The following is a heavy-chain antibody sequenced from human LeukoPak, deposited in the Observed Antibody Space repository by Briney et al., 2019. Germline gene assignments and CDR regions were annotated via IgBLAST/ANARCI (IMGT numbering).Heavy chain of an antibody. CDR2: ISGDGGST. CDR3: AKANYYGSGAYRLLT. D-gene: IGHD3-10*01. J-gene: IGHJ5*02. CDR1: GFTFDDYA. Sequence: GGSLRLSSAASGFTFDDYAMHWVRQAPGKGLEWVSLISGDGGSTYYADSVKSRFTISRDNSKNSLYLQMNSLRTEDTALYYCAKANYYGSGAYRLLTWGQGTLVTVSS. V-gene: IGHV3-43*02.